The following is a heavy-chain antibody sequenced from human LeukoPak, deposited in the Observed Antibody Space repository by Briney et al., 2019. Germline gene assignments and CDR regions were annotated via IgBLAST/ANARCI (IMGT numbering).Heavy chain of an antibody. V-gene: IGHV3-30*01. Sequence: PGGSLRLSCAASGFTFSGYAMHWVRQAPGKGLEWVAVISYDGSNKYYADSVKGRFTISRDNSKNTLYLQMNSLRAEDTAVYYCARDRDSSGYVDYWGQGTLVTVSS. CDR3: ARDRDSSGYVDY. D-gene: IGHD3-22*01. CDR1: GFTFSGYA. CDR2: ISYDGSNK. J-gene: IGHJ4*02.